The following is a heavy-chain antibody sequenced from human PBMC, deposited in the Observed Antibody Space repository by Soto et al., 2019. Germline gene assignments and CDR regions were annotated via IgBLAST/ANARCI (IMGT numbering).Heavy chain of an antibody. CDR1: GYTLTELS. Sequence: ASMKVSCKVSGYTLTELSMHWVRQAPGKGQKWMRGFDPEDGETIYAQKFQGRVTMTEDTSTDTAYMELSSLRSEDTAVYYCATSQRYCTNGVCYLPGLRWWFDPWGQGTLVTVSS. V-gene: IGHV1-24*01. D-gene: IGHD2-8*01. CDR3: ATSQRYCTNGVCYLPGLRWWFDP. J-gene: IGHJ5*02. CDR2: FDPEDGET.